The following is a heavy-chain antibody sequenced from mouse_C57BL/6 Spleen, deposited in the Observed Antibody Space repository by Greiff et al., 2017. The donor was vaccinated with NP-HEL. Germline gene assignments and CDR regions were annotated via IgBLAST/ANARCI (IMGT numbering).Heavy chain of an antibody. CDR1: GYTFTSYW. CDR2: INPSSGYT. Sequence: QVQLQQSGAELAKPGASVKLSCKASGYTFTSYWMHWVKQRPGQGLEWIGYINPSSGYTKYNQKFKDKVTLTADKSSSTAYMQLSSLTYEDSAVYYCARGGILRDYLDYWGQGTTLTVSS. V-gene: IGHV1-7*01. J-gene: IGHJ2*01. CDR3: ARGGILRDYLDY. D-gene: IGHD1-1*01.